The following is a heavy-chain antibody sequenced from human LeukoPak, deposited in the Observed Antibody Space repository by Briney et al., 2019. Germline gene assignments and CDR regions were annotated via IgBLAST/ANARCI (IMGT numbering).Heavy chain of an antibody. J-gene: IGHJ4*02. V-gene: IGHV4-39*07. D-gene: IGHD5-18*01. Sequence: SETLSLTCTVSCDSISSSSYYWGWIRQSPGKGLEWIGSIYYSGSTYYSPSLKSRVTISVATSKNQFSLKLNSVTAADTAVYYCARARGYSYSDYWGQGTLVTVSS. CDR1: CDSISSSSYY. CDR2: IYYSGST. CDR3: ARARGYSYSDY.